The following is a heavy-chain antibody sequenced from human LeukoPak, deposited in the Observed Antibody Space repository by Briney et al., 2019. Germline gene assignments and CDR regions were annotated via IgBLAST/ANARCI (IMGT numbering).Heavy chain of an antibody. Sequence: PSETLSLTCTVSGGSISSYYWSWIRQPPGKGLEWIGYIYYSGSTNYNPSLKSRVTISVDTSKNQFSLKLSSVTAADTAVYYCARDQSAVTGWLDPWGQGTLVTVSS. CDR2: IYYSGST. V-gene: IGHV4-59*12. CDR3: ARDQSAVTGWLDP. D-gene: IGHD4-17*01. J-gene: IGHJ5*02. CDR1: GGSISSYY.